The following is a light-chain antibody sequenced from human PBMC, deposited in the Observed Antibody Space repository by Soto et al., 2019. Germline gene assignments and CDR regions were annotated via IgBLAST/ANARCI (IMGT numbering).Light chain of an antibody. CDR2: EVS. Sequence: QSALTQPASVSGSPGQSITISCTGTSGDVGAYTYVAWYQQHPGKAPNLMIFEVSRRPSGVSHRFSGSKSGNTASLTISGLQAEDEADYYCSSYTRSTTLVFGGGTKLTVL. J-gene: IGLJ3*02. V-gene: IGLV2-14*01. CDR1: SGDVGAYTY. CDR3: SSYTRSTTLV.